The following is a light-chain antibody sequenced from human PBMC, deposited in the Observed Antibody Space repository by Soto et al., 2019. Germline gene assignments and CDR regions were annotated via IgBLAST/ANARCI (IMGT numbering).Light chain of an antibody. CDR2: AVS. CDR3: QHYSRSPLT. Sequence: EIVLTQSPGTLSLSPGERATLSCRASQSVCGNYLAWHQQKPGQPPRLLIYAVSRRATGIPDRFSGSGYGTDFTLTISRLEPEDFAVYYCQHYSRSPLTFGQGTKVEIK. J-gene: IGKJ1*01. CDR1: QSVCGNY. V-gene: IGKV3-20*01.